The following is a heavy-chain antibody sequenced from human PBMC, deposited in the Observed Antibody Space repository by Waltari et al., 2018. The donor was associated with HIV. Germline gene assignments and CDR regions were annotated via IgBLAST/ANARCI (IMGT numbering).Heavy chain of an antibody. D-gene: IGHD2-15*01. J-gene: IGHJ4*02. CDR2: INTNTGNP. V-gene: IGHV7-4-1*02. CDR3: ARKGYADY. CDR1: GYTFSSQS. Sequence: VQLVHSGSELEQPGASVKISCKASGYTFSSQSINWVRQAPGQGLAWMGWINTNTGNPTYARGFGGRFVFSLDTSVSTAYLEIRGLTADDTAVYYCARKGYADYWGQGTLVTVSS.